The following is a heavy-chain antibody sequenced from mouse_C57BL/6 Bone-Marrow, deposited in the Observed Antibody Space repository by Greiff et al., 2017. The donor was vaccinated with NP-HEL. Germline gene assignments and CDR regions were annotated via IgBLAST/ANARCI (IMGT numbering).Heavy chain of an antibody. CDR3: ARHYYGSRWYFDV. CDR1: GYSITSDY. V-gene: IGHV3-8*01. J-gene: IGHJ1*03. CDR2: ISYSGST. Sequence: VQLQQSGPGLAKPSQTLSLTCSVTGYSITSDYWNWIRKFPGNKLEYMGYISYSGSTYYNPSLKSRISITRDTSKNQYYLQLHSVTTEDTATYYCARHYYGSRWYFDVWGTGTTVTVSS. D-gene: IGHD1-1*01.